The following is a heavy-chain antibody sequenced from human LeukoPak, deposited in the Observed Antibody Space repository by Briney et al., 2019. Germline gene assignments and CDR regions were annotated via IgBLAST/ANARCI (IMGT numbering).Heavy chain of an antibody. V-gene: IGHV1-46*01. Sequence: SVKLSCESSGYTFTIYYMHWVRHAPGKALECMGIINPSGGSTSYAQKFQGRVTMTRDTSTSTVYMELSSLRSEDTAVYYCARARSGYSYGPVDYWGQGTLVTVSS. D-gene: IGHD5-18*01. CDR2: INPSGGST. J-gene: IGHJ4*02. CDR1: GYTFTIYY. CDR3: ARARSGYSYGPVDY.